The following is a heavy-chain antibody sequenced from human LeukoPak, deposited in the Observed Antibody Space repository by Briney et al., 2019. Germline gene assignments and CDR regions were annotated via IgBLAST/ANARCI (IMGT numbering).Heavy chain of an antibody. CDR2: ISFDGSIQ. Sequence: GGSLRLSCAASGFTFSSYSLHWVRQAPGKGLEWVAVISFDGSIQKYADSVRGRFTISRDNSKNTLYLQMNSLRGEDTAAYYCARELTIFGTVIQRYDAFDIWGQGTMVTVSS. CDR3: ARELTIFGTVIQRYDAFDI. CDR1: GFTFSSYS. J-gene: IGHJ3*02. V-gene: IGHV3-30-3*01. D-gene: IGHD3-3*01.